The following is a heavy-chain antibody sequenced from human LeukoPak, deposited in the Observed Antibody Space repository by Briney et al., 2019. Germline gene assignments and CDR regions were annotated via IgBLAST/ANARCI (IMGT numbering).Heavy chain of an antibody. V-gene: IGHV4-39*07. CDR1: GGSISSSSYY. J-gene: IGHJ5*02. CDR2: IYYSGSA. D-gene: IGHD4-17*01. Sequence: PSETLSLTCTVSGGSISSSSYYWGWIRQPPGKGLEWIGSIYYSGSAYYNPSLKSRVTISVDTSKNQFSLKLSSVTAADTAVYYCARVSVATVTPDWFDPWGQGTLVTVSS. CDR3: ARVSVATVTPDWFDP.